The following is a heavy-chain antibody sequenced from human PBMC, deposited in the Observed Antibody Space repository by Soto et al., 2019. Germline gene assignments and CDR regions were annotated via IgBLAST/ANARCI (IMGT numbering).Heavy chain of an antibody. CDR1: GCAFTSDG. CDR3: ARDRAAFAI. J-gene: IGHJ3*02. D-gene: IGHD3-10*01. Sequence: XSVKXSWNASGCAFTSDGMSWVRHAPGQGLEWMXWISDXNGNTKNAQTXXRRVTMTXXKSKTTAYMELRSLRSDDTAVYYCARDRAAFAIWGQGTMVTVS. V-gene: IGHV1-18*01. CDR2: ISDXNGNT.